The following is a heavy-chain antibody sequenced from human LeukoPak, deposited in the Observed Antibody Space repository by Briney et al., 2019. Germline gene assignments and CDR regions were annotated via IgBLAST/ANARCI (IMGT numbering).Heavy chain of an antibody. D-gene: IGHD3-22*01. CDR2: INPNSGGT. J-gene: IGHJ4*02. CDR3: AREAYYYDSSGYYYHFDY. V-gene: IGHV1-2*02. CDR1: GYTFTGYY. Sequence: ASVKVSCKASGYTFTGYYMHWVRQAPGQGLEWMGWINPNSGGTNYAQKFQGRATMTRDTSISTAYMELSRLRSDDTAVYYCAREAYYYDSSGYYYHFDYWGQGTLVTVSS.